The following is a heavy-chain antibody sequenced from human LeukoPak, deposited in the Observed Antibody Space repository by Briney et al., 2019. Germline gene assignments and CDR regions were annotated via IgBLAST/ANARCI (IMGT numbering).Heavy chain of an antibody. Sequence: SETLSLTCTVSGGSISSGSYYWSWIRQPAGKGLEWIGRIYTSGSTNYNPSLKSRVTISVDTSKNQFSLKLSSVPAADTAVHYCARVTSSGYYYYYMDVWGKGTTVTVSS. CDR3: ARVTSSGYYYYYMDV. CDR1: GGSISSGSYY. V-gene: IGHV4-61*02. D-gene: IGHD3-22*01. CDR2: IYTSGST. J-gene: IGHJ6*03.